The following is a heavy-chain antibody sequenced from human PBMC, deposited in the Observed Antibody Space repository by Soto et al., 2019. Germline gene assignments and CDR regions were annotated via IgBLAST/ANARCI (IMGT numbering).Heavy chain of an antibody. D-gene: IGHD6-6*01. CDR3: ARDLGGSIAARPDY. Sequence: GGSLRLSCAASGFTFSSYGMHWVRQAPGKGLEWVAVIWYDGSNKYYADSVKGRFTISRDNSKNTLYLQMNSLRAEDTAVYYCARDLGGSIAARPDYWGQGTLVTVSS. CDR2: IWYDGSNK. V-gene: IGHV3-33*01. J-gene: IGHJ4*02. CDR1: GFTFSSYG.